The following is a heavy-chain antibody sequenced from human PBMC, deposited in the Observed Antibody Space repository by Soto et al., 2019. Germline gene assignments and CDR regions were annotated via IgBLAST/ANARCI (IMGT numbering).Heavy chain of an antibody. CDR2: INAGNGKT. J-gene: IGHJ6*02. Sequence: ASVKVSCKASGYTFTIYAMHWVRQAPGQRLKRMGWINAGNGKTKYSQKFQGRVTITRDTSASTAYMELSSLRFEDTAVYYCARAFDYDYGMDVWGQGTTVTVSS. V-gene: IGHV1-3*01. CDR3: ARAFDYDYGMDV. CDR1: GYTFTIYA.